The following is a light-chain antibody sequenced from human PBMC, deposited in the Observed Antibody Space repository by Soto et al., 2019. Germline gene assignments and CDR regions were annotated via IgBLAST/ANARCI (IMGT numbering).Light chain of an antibody. CDR1: SSDVGGYNY. CDR3: SSYTSSSLGV. J-gene: IGLJ2*01. V-gene: IGLV2-14*01. Sequence: QSALTQPASVSGSPGQSITISCTGTSSDVGGYNYVSWYQQHPGKAPKLMIYDVSNRPSGVSNRFSGSKSGNTASRTISGLQAEDEADYYCSSYTSSSLGVFGGGTKQTVL. CDR2: DVS.